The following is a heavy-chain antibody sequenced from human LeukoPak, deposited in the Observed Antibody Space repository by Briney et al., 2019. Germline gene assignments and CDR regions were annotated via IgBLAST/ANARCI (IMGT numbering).Heavy chain of an antibody. J-gene: IGHJ3*02. CDR3: ARDRARDAFDI. Sequence: SVKVSCKASGYTFTSYGISWVRQAPGQGLEWMGGIIPIFGTANYAQKFQGRVTITADESTSTAYMELSSLRSEDTAVYYCARDRARDAFDIWGQGTMVTVSS. CDR1: GYTFTSYG. V-gene: IGHV1-69*13. CDR2: IIPIFGTA.